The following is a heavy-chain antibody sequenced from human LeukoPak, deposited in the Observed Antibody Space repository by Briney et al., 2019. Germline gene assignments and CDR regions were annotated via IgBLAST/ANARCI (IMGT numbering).Heavy chain of an antibody. V-gene: IGHV3-30*18. CDR2: ISYDGSNK. D-gene: IGHD3-9*01. J-gene: IGHJ4*02. CDR3: AKGRERRYFDWLLFDN. CDR1: GFTFSSYG. Sequence: GGSLRLSCAASGFTFSSYGMHWVRQVPGKGPEWVTVISYDGSNKYYADSVKGRFTISRDNSKNTLYLQMNSLRVEDTAVYYCAKGRERRYFDWLLFDNWGQRTLVTVSS.